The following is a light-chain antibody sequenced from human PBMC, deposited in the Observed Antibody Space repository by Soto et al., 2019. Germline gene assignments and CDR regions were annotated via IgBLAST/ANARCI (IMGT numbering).Light chain of an antibody. CDR2: SAS. CDR1: QSISTN. J-gene: IGKJ2*01. CDR3: QQYNKWPNT. V-gene: IGKV3-15*01. Sequence: EVLMPQSPVTLSVSPGESAALSCRASQSISTNLAWYQQKPGQAPRLLIYSASSRATGLPARFSGSGSGTEFTLTISSVQSEDLGVYYCQQYNKWPNTFGQGTRLEMK.